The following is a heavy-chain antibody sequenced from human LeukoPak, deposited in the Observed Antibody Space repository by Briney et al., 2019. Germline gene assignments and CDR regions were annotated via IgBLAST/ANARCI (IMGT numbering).Heavy chain of an antibody. J-gene: IGHJ4*02. V-gene: IGHV3-23*01. CDR1: GFTLSSIA. Sequence: GGSLRLSCAASGFTLSSIAMSWVRQAPGKGLEWVSTLSGSGVNTFYADSVKGRFTISRDNSKNTLYLQMNSLRAEDTAVYHCVKRYTTGWYYFDFWGQGTLVTVSS. CDR3: VKRYTTGWYYFDF. D-gene: IGHD6-19*01. CDR2: LSGSGVNT.